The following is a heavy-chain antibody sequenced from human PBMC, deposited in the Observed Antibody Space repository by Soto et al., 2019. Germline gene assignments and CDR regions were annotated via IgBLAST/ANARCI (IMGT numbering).Heavy chain of an antibody. D-gene: IGHD4-17*01. CDR3: ARVGNTDYADHGLDY. V-gene: IGHV3-33*01. CDR2: VWDDGSIK. CDR1: GFTFSSYG. J-gene: IGHJ4*02. Sequence: QVQLVESGGGVVQPGRSLRLSCAASGFTFSSYGMHWVRQAPGKGLEWVAVVWDDGSIKYYADSVKGRFTKSRDNSKNTLFLQVNSLRAEDTAVYYCARVGNTDYADHGLDYWGQGTLGTVSS.